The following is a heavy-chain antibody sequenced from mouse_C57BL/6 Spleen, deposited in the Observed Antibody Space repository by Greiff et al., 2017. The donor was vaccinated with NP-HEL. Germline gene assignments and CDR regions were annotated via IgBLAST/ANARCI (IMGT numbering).Heavy chain of an antibody. J-gene: IGHJ4*01. CDR2: IYPRDGST. Sequence: QVQLKQSGPELVKPGASVKLSCKASGYTFTSYDINWVKQRPGQGLEWIGWIYPRDGSTKYNEKFKGKATLTVDTSSSTAYMELHSLTSEDSAVYFCARPIYYDYGDAMDYWGQGTSVTVSS. V-gene: IGHV1-85*01. D-gene: IGHD2-4*01. CDR1: GYTFTSYD. CDR3: ARPIYYDYGDAMDY.